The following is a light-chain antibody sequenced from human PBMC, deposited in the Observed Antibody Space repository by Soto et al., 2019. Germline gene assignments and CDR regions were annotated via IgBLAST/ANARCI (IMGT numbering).Light chain of an antibody. CDR2: GAS. J-gene: IGKJ1*01. CDR1: QSVSSSY. CDR3: QQYNNWPPK. Sequence: EIVLTQSPVTLSLSPGERATLSCRASQSVSSSYLAWYQQKPGQAPRLLIYGASSRATGIPARFSGSGSGTEFTLTISSLQSEDFAVYYCQQYNNWPPKFGQGTKVDIK. V-gene: IGKV3D-15*01.